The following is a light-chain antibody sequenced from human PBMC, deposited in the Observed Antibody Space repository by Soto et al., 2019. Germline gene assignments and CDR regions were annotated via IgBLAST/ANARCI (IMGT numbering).Light chain of an antibody. V-gene: IGKV3-15*01. Sequence: IVMTQSPATVSVSPGERATLSCRASQTIDNKLAWYQQRPGQAPRLLIYGASIRATGIPARFSGSGSGTEFTLTISGLQSEDLGVYYCQQYKDWRTFGQGTNVDIK. CDR2: GAS. CDR1: QTIDNK. CDR3: QQYKDWRT. J-gene: IGKJ1*01.